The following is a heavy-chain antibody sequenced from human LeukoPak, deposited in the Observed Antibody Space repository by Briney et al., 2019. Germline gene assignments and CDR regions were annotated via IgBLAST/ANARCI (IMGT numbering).Heavy chain of an antibody. CDR1: GGSISSYY. J-gene: IGHJ5*02. CDR3: ARYSGYGNWFDP. CDR2: IYYSGST. D-gene: IGHD5-12*01. V-gene: IGHV4-59*01. Sequence: PETLSLTCTVSGGSISSYYWSWIRQPPGKGLEWIGYIYYSGSTNYNPSLKSRVTISVDTSKNQFSLKLSSVTAADTAVYYCARYSGYGNWFDPWGQGTLVTVSS.